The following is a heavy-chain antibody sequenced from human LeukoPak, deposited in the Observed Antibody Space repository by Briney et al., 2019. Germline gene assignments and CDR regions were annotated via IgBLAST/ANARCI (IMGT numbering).Heavy chain of an antibody. J-gene: IGHJ4*02. Sequence: SETLSLTCTVSGGSISSSSYYWGWIRQPPGKGLEWIGSIYYSGSTYYNPSLKSRVTISVDTSKNQFSLKLSSVTAADTAVYYCAREAVRDYYFDYWGQGTLVTVSS. V-gene: IGHV4-39*07. CDR2: IYYSGST. D-gene: IGHD3-22*01. CDR3: AREAVRDYYFDY. CDR1: GGSISSSSYY.